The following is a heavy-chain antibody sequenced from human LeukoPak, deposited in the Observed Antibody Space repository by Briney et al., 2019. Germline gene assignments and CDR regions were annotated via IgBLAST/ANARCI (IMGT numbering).Heavy chain of an antibody. CDR2: INSDGGST. V-gene: IGHV3-74*01. Sequence: GGSLRLSCAASGFTFSRYWMHWVRQAPGKGLVWVSRINSDGGSTTYADPVKGRFTISRDNAENTLYLQMNSLRVEDTAVYYCARDVGSGWYHFDNWGQGTLVTVSS. D-gene: IGHD6-19*01. CDR1: GFTFSRYW. J-gene: IGHJ4*02. CDR3: ARDVGSGWYHFDN.